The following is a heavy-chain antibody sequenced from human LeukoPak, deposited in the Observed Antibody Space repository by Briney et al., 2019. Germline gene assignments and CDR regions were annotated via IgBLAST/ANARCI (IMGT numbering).Heavy chain of an antibody. J-gene: IGHJ4*02. CDR2: INANSGGT. D-gene: IGHD3-10*01. V-gene: IGHV1-2*02. Sequence: VKVSCKASGYTFTGYYMHWARQAPGQGLEWMGWINANSGGTNYAQKFQGRVTMTRDTSISTAYMELSRLRSDDTAVYYCARSGPYDYFDYWGQGTLVTVSS. CDR3: ARSGPYDYFDY. CDR1: GYTFTGYY.